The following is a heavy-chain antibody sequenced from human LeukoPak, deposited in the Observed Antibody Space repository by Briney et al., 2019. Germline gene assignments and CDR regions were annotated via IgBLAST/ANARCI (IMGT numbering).Heavy chain of an antibody. CDR1: GFTFSSYA. V-gene: IGHV3-23*01. CDR3: AREGGRSRDAFDI. Sequence: GGSLRLSCAASGFTFSSYAMYWVRQAPGKGLEWVSVVRGSGGSTYYADSVKGRFTISRDNSKNTLYLQMNSLRAEDTAVYYCAREGGRSRDAFDIWGQGTMVTVSS. D-gene: IGHD3-16*01. CDR2: VRGSGGST. J-gene: IGHJ3*02.